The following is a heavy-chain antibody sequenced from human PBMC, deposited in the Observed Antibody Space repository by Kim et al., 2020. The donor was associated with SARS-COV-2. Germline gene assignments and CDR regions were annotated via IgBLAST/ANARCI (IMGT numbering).Heavy chain of an antibody. CDR2: IRSKVYSYAT. Sequence: GGSLRLSCAASGFTFSDSPIHWVRQASGKGLELVGRIRSKVYSYATSYAAPGKGRFTISRDDSESMAYLQMTSLKTEYTAVDYCTRSTGKTLVFWDAFVV. CDR3: TRSTGKTLVFWDAFVV. D-gene: IGHD2-8*02. J-gene: IGHJ3*01. CDR1: GFTFSDSP. V-gene: IGHV3-73*01.